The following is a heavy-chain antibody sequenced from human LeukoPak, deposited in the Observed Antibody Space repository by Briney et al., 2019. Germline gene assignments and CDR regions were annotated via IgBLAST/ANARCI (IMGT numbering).Heavy chain of an antibody. CDR2: INHSGST. J-gene: IGHJ5*02. D-gene: IGHD2-2*02. Sequence: SETLSLTCAVYGGSFSGYYWSWIRQPPGKGLEWIGEINHSGSTNYNPSLKNRVTISVDTSKNQFSLKLSSVTAADTAVYYCAGYCSSTSCYTLNYWFDPWGQGTLVTVSS. CDR3: AGYCSSTSCYTLNYWFDP. V-gene: IGHV4-34*01. CDR1: GGSFSGYY.